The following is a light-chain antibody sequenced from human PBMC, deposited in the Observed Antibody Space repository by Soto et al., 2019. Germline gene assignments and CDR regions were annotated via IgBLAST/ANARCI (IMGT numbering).Light chain of an antibody. CDR3: QQYNSYSRT. J-gene: IGKJ1*01. CDR1: QSISSW. V-gene: IGKV1-5*01. CDR2: DAS. Sequence: DIQITQSPSTLCASVGDRVTITCRARQSISSWLAWYQQKPGKAPNLLISDASSLESGVPSRFSGSGSGTEFTLTINSLQPDDFATYFCQQYNSYSRTFGQGTKV.